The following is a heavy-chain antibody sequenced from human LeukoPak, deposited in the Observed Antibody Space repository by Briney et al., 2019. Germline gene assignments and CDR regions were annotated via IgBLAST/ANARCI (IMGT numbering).Heavy chain of an antibody. CDR3: ARAPSITGTTFFDY. CDR1: GYTFTSYG. CDR2: ISAYNGNT. D-gene: IGHD1-7*01. J-gene: IGHJ4*02. Sequence: PSVKVSCKASGYTFTSYGISWVRQAPGQGLEWMGWISAYNGNTNYAQKLQGRVTMTTDTSTSTAYMELRSLRSDDTAVYYCARAPSITGTTFFDYWGQGTLVTVSS. V-gene: IGHV1-18*01.